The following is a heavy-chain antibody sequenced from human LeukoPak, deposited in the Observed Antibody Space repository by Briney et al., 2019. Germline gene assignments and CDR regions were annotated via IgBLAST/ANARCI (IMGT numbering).Heavy chain of an antibody. CDR2: IYYSGST. CDR1: GGSLSSYY. Sequence: SETLSLTCTVSGGSLSSYYWSWIRQPPRKGLEWIGYIYYSGSTNYNPSLKSRVTISVDTSKNQFSLKLSSVTAADTAVYYCARLPGPWYSSSSWAFDPWGQGTLVTVSS. CDR3: ARLPGPWYSSSSWAFDP. V-gene: IGHV4-59*01. J-gene: IGHJ5*02. D-gene: IGHD6-6*01.